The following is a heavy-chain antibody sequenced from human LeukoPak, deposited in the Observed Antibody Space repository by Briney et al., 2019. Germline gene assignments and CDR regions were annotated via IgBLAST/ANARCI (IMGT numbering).Heavy chain of an antibody. CDR2: MNPNSGNT. J-gene: IGHJ1*01. CDR3: ASDFYYYDSSGYYYDFQH. CDR1: GYAFTSYD. Sequence: GPVQVSFKASGYAFTSYDINWVRRATGQGLEWMVWMNPNSGNTGYAQKFQGRVTMTRNTSISTAYMELSSLRSEDTAVYYCASDFYYYDSSGYYYDFQHWGQGTLVTVSS. V-gene: IGHV1-8*01. D-gene: IGHD3-22*01.